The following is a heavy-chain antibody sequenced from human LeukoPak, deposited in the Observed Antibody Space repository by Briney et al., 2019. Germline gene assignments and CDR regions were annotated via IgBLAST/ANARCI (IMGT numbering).Heavy chain of an antibody. Sequence: SETLSLTCTVSGGSISSYYWSWIRQPPGKGLEWIGYIYYSGSTNYNPSLKSRVTISVDTSKNQFSLKLSSVTAADTAVYYCARLVTTFYSLGGYYYMDVWGKGTTVTIS. J-gene: IGHJ6*03. D-gene: IGHD4-17*01. CDR1: GGSISSYY. CDR3: ARLVTTFYSLGGYYYMDV. V-gene: IGHV4-59*01. CDR2: IYYSGST.